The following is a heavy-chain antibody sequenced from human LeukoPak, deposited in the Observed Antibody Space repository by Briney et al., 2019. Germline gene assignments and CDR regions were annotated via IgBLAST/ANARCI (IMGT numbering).Heavy chain of an antibody. CDR1: GYSFPSYW. CDR3: ARHLVYIGPYLDY. D-gene: IGHD5-12*01. V-gene: IGHV5-10-1*01. J-gene: IGHJ4*02. CDR2: IDPSDSYT. Sequence: GESPKISCKGFGYSFPSYWISWVRQISGKGVGWMGRIDPSDSYTNYSPSFQGHVTISADKSTSTAYLQWSSLKASDTAMYYCARHLVYIGPYLDYWGQGTLVTVSS.